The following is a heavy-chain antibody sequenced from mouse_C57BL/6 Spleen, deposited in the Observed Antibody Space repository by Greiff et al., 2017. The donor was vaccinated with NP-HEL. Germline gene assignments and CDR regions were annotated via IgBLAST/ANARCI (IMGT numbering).Heavy chain of an antibody. CDR3: ARHSDSSGPFAY. D-gene: IGHD3-2*02. CDR1: GFTFSDYG. J-gene: IGHJ3*01. Sequence: DVKLVESGGGLVQPGGSLKLSCAASGFTFSDYGMAWVRQAPRTGPEWVAFISNLAYSIYYADTVTGRFTISRENAKNTLYLEMSSLRSEDTAMYYCARHSDSSGPFAYWGQGTLVTVSA. V-gene: IGHV5-15*01. CDR2: ISNLAYSI.